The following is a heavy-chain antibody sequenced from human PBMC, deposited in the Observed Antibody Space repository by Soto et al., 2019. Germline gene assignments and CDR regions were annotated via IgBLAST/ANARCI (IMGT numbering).Heavy chain of an antibody. J-gene: IGHJ4*02. V-gene: IGHV1-69*06. D-gene: IGHD3-3*01. CDR1: GGNSNSYS. CDR2: IVPLSGTP. CDR3: ARDWRQMSRGGFFDY. Sequence: QVRLVQSGAEVKKPGSSVKLSCKVSGGNSNSYSIAWVRQAPGQGLQWLGTIVPLSGTPNHAHKFQGRVTITADTSTNTVYLVLSSLRYEDTAIYYSARDWRQMSRGGFFDYWGQGSLVTISS.